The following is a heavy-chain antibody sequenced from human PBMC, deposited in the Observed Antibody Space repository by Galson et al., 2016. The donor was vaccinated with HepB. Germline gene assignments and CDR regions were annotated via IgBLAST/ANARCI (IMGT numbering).Heavy chain of an antibody. J-gene: IGHJ6*02. CDR3: AREPSDYVWGTTNPPYSNGRDV. CDR1: NGSISRYY. V-gene: IGHV4-59*13. D-gene: IGHD3-16*01. Sequence: ETLSLTCTVSNGSISRYYWNWIRQPPGKGLEWIGYSYYSGSTNYNPSLRSRVTISVDTSKNQISLKVSSVTAADTAVYYCAREPSDYVWGTTNPPYSNGRDVWGQGTTVTVSS. CDR2: SYYSGST.